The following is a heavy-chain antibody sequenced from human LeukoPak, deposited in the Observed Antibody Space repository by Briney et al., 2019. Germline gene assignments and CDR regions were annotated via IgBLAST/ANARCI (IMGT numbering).Heavy chain of an antibody. V-gene: IGHV3-23*01. CDR2: ISSSGAST. J-gene: IGHJ3*02. D-gene: IGHD2-21*01. CDR3: AKKIGVIYAFDM. Sequence: GGSLRLSCAASGFTFSLYAMSWVRQAPGKGLEWVSVISSSGASTYYADSVKGRFTISRDNSKNTLFVQMDSLRAEDTAVYYCAKKIGVIYAFDMWGRGAMVTVSS. CDR1: GFTFSLYA.